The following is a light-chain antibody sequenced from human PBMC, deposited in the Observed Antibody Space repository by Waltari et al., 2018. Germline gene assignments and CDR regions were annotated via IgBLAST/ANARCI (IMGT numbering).Light chain of an antibody. CDR3: RSYDSSTNWV. CDR1: SGSIASNF. CDR2: EDS. J-gene: IGLJ3*02. V-gene: IGLV6-57*04. Sequence: NFVLTQPHSVSESPGKTVTISCTRSSGSIASNFVQWYQQRPGSAPTPVIYEDSHRPSDVPELFSDYFSSSSNAAYLTISGLKTEDEADYFCRSYDSSTNWVFGGGTNLTVL.